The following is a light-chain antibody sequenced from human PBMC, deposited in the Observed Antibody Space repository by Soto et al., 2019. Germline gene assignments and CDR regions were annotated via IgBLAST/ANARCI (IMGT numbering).Light chain of an antibody. J-gene: IGKJ5*01. CDR3: QQSYTTASIT. CDR2: AAS. Sequence: QSASVGDRVTITCRASQSISRNLNWYQHKPGKAPKLLIYAASSLQNGVPSRFSGGGSGTEFTLSISSLQPEDFGTYYCQQSYTTASITFGQGTRLEIK. CDR1: QSISRN. V-gene: IGKV1-39*01.